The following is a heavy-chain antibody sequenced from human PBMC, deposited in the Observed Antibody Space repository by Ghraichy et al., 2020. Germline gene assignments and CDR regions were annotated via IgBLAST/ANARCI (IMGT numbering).Heavy chain of an antibody. CDR3: TREGARGVTYFDY. V-gene: IGHV3-49*04. D-gene: IGHD3-10*01. Sequence: GGSLRLSCTASGFTFGDYAMSWVRQAPGQGLQWLGFIRSKAYGGTTEYAASVKGRFTISRDDSNSIAYLQINDLKTEDTAVYYCTREGARGVTYFDYWGQGTLVTVSS. CDR2: IRSKAYGGTT. J-gene: IGHJ4*02. CDR1: GFTFGDYA.